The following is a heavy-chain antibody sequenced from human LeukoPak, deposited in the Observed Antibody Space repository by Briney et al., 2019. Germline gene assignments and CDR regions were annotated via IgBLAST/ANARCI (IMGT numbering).Heavy chain of an antibody. V-gene: IGHV1-2*06. D-gene: IGHD3-22*01. J-gene: IGHJ3*02. Sequence: GASVKVSCKASGYTFTGYYIHWVRQAPGQGLEWMGRINPNNGGTNYAQKFQGRVTMTRDMSMSTAYMELSRLRSVDPAVYYCAEEDNSSGYRPFDIWGQGTMVTVPS. CDR2: INPNNGGT. CDR3: AEEDNSSGYRPFDI. CDR1: GYTFTGYY.